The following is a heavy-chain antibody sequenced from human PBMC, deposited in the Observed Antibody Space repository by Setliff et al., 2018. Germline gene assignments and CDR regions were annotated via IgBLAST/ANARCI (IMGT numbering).Heavy chain of an antibody. D-gene: IGHD5-12*01. V-gene: IGHV4-39*01. CDR1: GDSLSSGTQH. CDR2: INYSGST. Sequence: PSETLSLTCSVLGDSLSSGTQHWAWIRQPPGKGLEWIGNINYSGSTYYNPSLKSRVTMSVDASKNQVSLKVTSVTAEDTAVYYCAKVDIDYIMTRDNTWQYFFYMDVWGRGTTVTVSS. J-gene: IGHJ6*03. CDR3: AKVDIDYIMTRDNTWQYFFYMDV.